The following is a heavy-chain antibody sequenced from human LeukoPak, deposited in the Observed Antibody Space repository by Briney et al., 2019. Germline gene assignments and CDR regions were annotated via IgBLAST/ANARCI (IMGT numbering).Heavy chain of an antibody. CDR2: IIPILGIA. Sequence: ASVKVSCKASGYTFTSYGISWVRQAPGQGLEWMGRIIPILGIANYAQKFQGRVTITADKSTSTAYMELSSLRSEDTAVYYCARMSLKYYFDYWGQGTLVTVSS. CDR1: GYTFTSYG. V-gene: IGHV1-69*04. J-gene: IGHJ4*02. CDR3: ARMSLKYYFDY.